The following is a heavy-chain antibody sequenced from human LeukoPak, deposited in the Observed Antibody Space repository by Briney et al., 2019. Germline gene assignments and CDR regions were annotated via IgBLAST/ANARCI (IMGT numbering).Heavy chain of an antibody. J-gene: IGHJ5*02. CDR2: INHSGST. Sequence: SETLSLTCAVYGGSFSGYYWSWIRQPPGKGLEWIGEINHSGSTNYNPSLKSRVTISVDTSKNQFSLKLSSVTAADTAVYYCARGIAAAGRRGFDPWGQGALVTVSS. CDR3: ARGIAAAGRRGFDP. V-gene: IGHV4-34*01. CDR1: GGSFSGYY. D-gene: IGHD6-13*01.